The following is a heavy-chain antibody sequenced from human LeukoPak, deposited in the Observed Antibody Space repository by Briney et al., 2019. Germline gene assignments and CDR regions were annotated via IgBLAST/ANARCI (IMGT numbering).Heavy chain of an antibody. V-gene: IGHV1-46*03. CDR1: GYTFTNYY. D-gene: IGHD6-13*01. Sequence: ASVKVSRKASGYTFTNYYMHWVRQAPGQGLEWMGIINPSGGSTGYAQKFQGRVTMTRDTSTSTVYMELSSLRSEDTAVYYCARERQQPYYSDYWGQGTLVTVSS. CDR2: INPSGGST. J-gene: IGHJ4*02. CDR3: ARERQQPYYSDY.